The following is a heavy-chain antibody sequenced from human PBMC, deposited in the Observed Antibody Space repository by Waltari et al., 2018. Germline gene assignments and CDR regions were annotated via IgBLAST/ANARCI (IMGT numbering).Heavy chain of an antibody. Sequence: EVQLVESGGGLVQPGGSLRLSCAASGFTFSHYDMPWVRQATGKGVEGVAGMGTAGDTKYPGSVKWRLTSARENAKNSLYLQMNSLRAGDTAVYYCTRGDPTAGAIDYWGQGTLVTVSS. CDR2: MGTAGDT. V-gene: IGHV3-13*01. CDR3: TRGDPTAGAIDY. J-gene: IGHJ4*02. CDR1: GFTFSHYD.